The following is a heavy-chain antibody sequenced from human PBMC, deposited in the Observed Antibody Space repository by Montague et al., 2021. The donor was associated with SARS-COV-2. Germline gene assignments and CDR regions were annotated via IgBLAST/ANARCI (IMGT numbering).Heavy chain of an antibody. CDR2: ISWNSGSI. Sequence: SLKLPCAASGFTFDDYAMHWVRQAPGKGLEWVSGISWNSGSIGYADSVKGRFTISRDNAKNSLYLQMNSLRAEDTALYYCAKLSTDYGDYRNYFDYWGQGTLVTVSS. J-gene: IGHJ4*02. V-gene: IGHV3-9*01. CDR3: AKLSTDYGDYRNYFDY. D-gene: IGHD4-17*01. CDR1: GFTFDDYA.